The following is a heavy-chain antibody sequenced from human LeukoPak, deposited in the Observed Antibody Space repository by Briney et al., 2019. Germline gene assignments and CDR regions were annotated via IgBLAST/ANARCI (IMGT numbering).Heavy chain of an antibody. Sequence: GGXXRLSCAASGFTFSSYGMNWVRQAPGKGLQWVSYVSSSSSNIYYADSVKGRFTISRDNAKSSLYLRMNSLRAEDTAVYYCAREAYCGGDCYTQDYWGQGTLVTVSS. CDR1: GFTFSSYG. V-gene: IGHV3-48*04. J-gene: IGHJ4*02. CDR2: VSSSSSNI. D-gene: IGHD2-21*02. CDR3: AREAYCGGDCYTQDY.